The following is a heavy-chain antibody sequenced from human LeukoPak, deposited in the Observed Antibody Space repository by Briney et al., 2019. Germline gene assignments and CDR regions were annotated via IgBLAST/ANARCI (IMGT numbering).Heavy chain of an antibody. V-gene: IGHV1-18*01. Sequence: ASVKVSCKASGYTFTSYGISWVRQAPGQGLERMGWISAYNGNTNYAQKLQGRVTMTTDTSTSTAYMELRSLRSDDTAVYYCARVVVVPAAPIGSFDIWGQGTMVTVSS. J-gene: IGHJ3*02. CDR3: ARVVVVPAAPIGSFDI. CDR1: GYTFTSYG. D-gene: IGHD2-2*01. CDR2: ISAYNGNT.